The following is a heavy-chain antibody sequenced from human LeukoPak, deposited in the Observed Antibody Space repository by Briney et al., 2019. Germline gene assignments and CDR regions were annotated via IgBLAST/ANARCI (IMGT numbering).Heavy chain of an antibody. CDR1: GGSFSGYY. CDR2: INHSGNT. V-gene: IGHV4-34*01. D-gene: IGHD6-13*01. J-gene: IGHJ4*02. CDR3: ARDGRRSSSLSDY. Sequence: PSETLSLTCAVYGGSFSGYYWSWIRQPPGKGLEWIGEINHSGNTNYNPSLKSRVTISVDTSKNQFSLKLSSVTAADTAVYYCARDGRRSSSLSDYWGQGTLVTVSS.